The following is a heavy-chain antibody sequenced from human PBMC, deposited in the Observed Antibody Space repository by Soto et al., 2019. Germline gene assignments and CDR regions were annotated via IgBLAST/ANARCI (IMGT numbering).Heavy chain of an antibody. CDR1: GDSISSGSY. CDR3: ARVHVMVVAGSTFDY. Sequence: SETLSLTCTVSGDSISSGSYWGWVRQPPGEGPEWIASIYHGGTTFYNPSLKSRISISVDTSKNQFSLRLTSVTAADTATYYCARVHVMVVAGSTFDYWGPGTLVTVSS. CDR2: IYHGGTT. D-gene: IGHD6-19*01. V-gene: IGHV4-38-2*02. J-gene: IGHJ4*03.